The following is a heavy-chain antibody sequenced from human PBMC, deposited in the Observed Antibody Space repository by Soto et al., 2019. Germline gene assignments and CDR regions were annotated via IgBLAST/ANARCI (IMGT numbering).Heavy chain of an antibody. CDR1: GFTFSSYS. CDR3: ARISSTSCYGAQCYGMDV. Sequence: GSLRLSCAASGFTFSSYSMNWVRQAPGKGLEWVSSISSSSSYIYYADSVKGRFTISRDNAKNSLYLQMNSLRAEDTAVYYCARISSTSCYGAQCYGMDVWGQGTTVTVSS. CDR2: ISSSSSYI. J-gene: IGHJ6*02. V-gene: IGHV3-21*01. D-gene: IGHD2-2*01.